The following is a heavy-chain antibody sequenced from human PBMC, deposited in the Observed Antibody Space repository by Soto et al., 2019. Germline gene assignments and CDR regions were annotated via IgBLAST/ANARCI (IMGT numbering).Heavy chain of an antibody. CDR3: ARSTPGYSSSWYGGGFYYYGMDV. V-gene: IGHV4-39*01. D-gene: IGHD6-13*01. J-gene: IGHJ6*02. CDR2: IYYSGST. CDR1: GGSISSSSYY. Sequence: SETLSLTCTVSGGSISSSSYYWGWIRQPPGKGLEWIGSIYYSGSTYYNPSLKSRVTISVDTSKNQFSLKLSSVTAADTAVYYCARSTPGYSSSWYGGGFYYYGMDVWGQGTTVTVSS.